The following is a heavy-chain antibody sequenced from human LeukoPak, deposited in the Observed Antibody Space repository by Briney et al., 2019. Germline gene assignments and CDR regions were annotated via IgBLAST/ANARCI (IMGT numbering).Heavy chain of an antibody. J-gene: IGHJ4*02. CDR3: AKPEWAGTPINYYFDF. Sequence: GGSLRLSCAASGFTFSDAWMTWVRQAPGKGLEWVSSVSGNGGATYYADSVKGRFTISRDNSMNTLSLQMSSLRVEDTGVYYCAKPEWAGTPINYYFDFWGQGTLVTVSS. D-gene: IGHD6-19*01. V-gene: IGHV3-23*01. CDR2: VSGNGGAT. CDR1: GFTFSDAW.